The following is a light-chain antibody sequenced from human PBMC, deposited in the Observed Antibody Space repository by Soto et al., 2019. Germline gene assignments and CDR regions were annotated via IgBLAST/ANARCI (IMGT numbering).Light chain of an antibody. V-gene: IGKV3-15*01. CDR1: QSVSSK. Sequence: ETVMTQSPATLSVSQGERATLSCRASQSVSSKLAWYQQKPGQAPRLLIYGASTRATGFPGRFSGSGSGTDFTLTISSLEPEDSAVYYCQQRNIWPPVTFGQGTRLEIK. CDR2: GAS. CDR3: QQRNIWPPVT. J-gene: IGKJ5*01.